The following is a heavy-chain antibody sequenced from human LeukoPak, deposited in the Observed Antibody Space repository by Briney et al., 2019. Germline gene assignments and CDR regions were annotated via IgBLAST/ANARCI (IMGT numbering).Heavy chain of an antibody. V-gene: IGHV3-23*01. CDR2: ISGSGGST. CDR3: AKGPQYCGGDCYSDY. J-gene: IGHJ4*02. D-gene: IGHD2-21*02. CDR1: GFTFSSYA. Sequence: PGGPLRLSCAASGFTFSSYAMSWVRQAPGKGLEWVSGISGSGGSTYYADSVKGRFTISRTNSKNTLFLQMNSLRAEDTAVYYCAKGPQYCGGDCYSDYWGQGTLVTVSS.